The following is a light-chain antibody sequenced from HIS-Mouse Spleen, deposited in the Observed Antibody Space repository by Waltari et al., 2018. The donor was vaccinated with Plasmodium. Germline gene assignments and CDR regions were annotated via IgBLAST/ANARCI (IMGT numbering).Light chain of an antibody. CDR3: MIWPSNASGV. CDR2: YYSDSDK. V-gene: IGLV5-37*01. Sequence: QPVLTQPPSSSASPGESARLTGTLPSDSNVGRYTLYWYQQQQGSPPRYLLDYYSDSDKGQGSGVPSRFSGSKDASANTGILLISGLQSEDEADYYCMIWPSNASGVFGGGTKLTVL. J-gene: IGLJ3*02. CDR1: SDSNVGRYT.